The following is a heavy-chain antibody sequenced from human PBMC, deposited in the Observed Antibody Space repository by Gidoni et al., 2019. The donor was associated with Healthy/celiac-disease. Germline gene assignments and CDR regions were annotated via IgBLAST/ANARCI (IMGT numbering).Heavy chain of an antibody. D-gene: IGHD2-15*01. CDR1: GGSISSYY. V-gene: IGHV4-59*01. Sequence: QVQLQESGPGLVKPSETLSPTCTVSGGSISSYYWSWIRQPQGKGLEWIGYIYYSGSTNYNPSLKSRVTISVDTSKNQFSLKLSSVTAADTAVYYCARDCSGGSCYSGDGMDVWGQGTTVTVSS. CDR2: IYYSGST. CDR3: ARDCSGGSCYSGDGMDV. J-gene: IGHJ6*02.